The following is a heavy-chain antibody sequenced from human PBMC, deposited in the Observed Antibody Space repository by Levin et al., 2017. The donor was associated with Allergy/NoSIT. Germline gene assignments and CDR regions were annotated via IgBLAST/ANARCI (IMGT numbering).Heavy chain of an antibody. J-gene: IGHJ4*02. Sequence: QAGGSLRLSCAASGFTFSAYAMSWVRQAPGKGLEWVSGIRSSGGTTYYADSVKGRFTVSRDNSKNTLFLQMNSLRAEDTAVYYCAKVLHTEPTRGDYFDYWGQGTPVTVSS. CDR2: IRSSGGTT. D-gene: IGHD2-15*01. CDR1: GFTFSAYA. V-gene: IGHV3-23*01. CDR3: AKVLHTEPTRGDYFDY.